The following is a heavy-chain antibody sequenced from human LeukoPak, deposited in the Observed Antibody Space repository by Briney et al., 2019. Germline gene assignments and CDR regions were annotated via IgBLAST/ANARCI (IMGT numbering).Heavy chain of an antibody. D-gene: IGHD3-16*01. CDR1: GYTFTSYD. CDR2: MNPNSGNT. V-gene: IGHV1-8*01. J-gene: IGHJ5*02. Sequence: ASVKVSCKASGYTFTSYDINWVRQATGQGLEWMGWMNPNSGNTGYAQKFQGRVTMTRNTPISTAYMELSSLRSEDTAVYYCARRRVRGFGFDPWGQGTLVTVSS. CDR3: ARRRVRGFGFDP.